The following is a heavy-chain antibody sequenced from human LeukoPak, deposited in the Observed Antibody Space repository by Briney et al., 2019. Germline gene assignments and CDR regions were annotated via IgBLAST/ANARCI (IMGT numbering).Heavy chain of an antibody. J-gene: IGHJ6*02. CDR1: RYTFTIYD. CDR2: MNPNMGNT. Sequence: GGSVNVSCKASRYTFTIYDIDAVRQATGQGLDWVGWMNPNMGNTGYAQKFQGRAPMTRNSSISTAYMELSSLRSEDTAVYYCTRNPVHSGMHLWGQGTTVIVS. CDR3: TRNPVHSGMHL. D-gene: IGHD1-14*01. V-gene: IGHV1-8*01.